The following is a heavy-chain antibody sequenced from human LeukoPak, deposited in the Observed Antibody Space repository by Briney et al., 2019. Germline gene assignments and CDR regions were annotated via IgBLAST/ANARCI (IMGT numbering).Heavy chain of an antibody. CDR3: AKMKGHPLPKYYMDV. V-gene: IGHV3-23*01. CDR1: GFTFSNFA. CDR2: IINSGDT. J-gene: IGHJ6*01. Sequence: GGSLRLSCAASGFTFSNFAMSWVRRTPGKGLEWVSGIINSGDTLYGDSVKGRFTISRDNSKNTLYLEMNSLRAEDTAIYYCAKMKGHPLPKYYMDVWGQGTTVTVSS. D-gene: IGHD1-26*01.